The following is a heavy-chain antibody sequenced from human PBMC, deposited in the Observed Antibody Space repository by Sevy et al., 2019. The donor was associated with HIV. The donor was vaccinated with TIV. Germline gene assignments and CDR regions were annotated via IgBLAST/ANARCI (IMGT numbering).Heavy chain of an antibody. D-gene: IGHD2-15*01. CDR1: GYTFTTYR. V-gene: IGHV1-18*04. J-gene: IGHJ4*02. CDR3: ARAFCSGGRCYSLAY. CDR2: ISPHNGDT. Sequence: ASVKVSCKASGYTFTTYRITWVRQAPGQGLEWMGWISPHNGDTNYAQKDRGRVTMTTDTSTSTPYMELRSLRSDDTAVYYCARAFCSGGRCYSLAYWGQGTLVTVSS.